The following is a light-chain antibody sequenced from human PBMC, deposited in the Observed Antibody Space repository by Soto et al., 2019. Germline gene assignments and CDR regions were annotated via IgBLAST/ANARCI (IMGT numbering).Light chain of an antibody. CDR3: GSYTTTRGHVL. V-gene: IGLV2-14*01. J-gene: IGLJ2*01. CDR1: SSDIGDYNY. Sequence: QSALTQPASVSGSPGQSITISCSGSSSDIGDYNYVSWYQQHPGKGPKLIIFEVSSRPSGISDRFSGSKSGNTASLTISGLQTEDEADYYCGSYTTTRGHVLFGRGTKLTVL. CDR2: EVS.